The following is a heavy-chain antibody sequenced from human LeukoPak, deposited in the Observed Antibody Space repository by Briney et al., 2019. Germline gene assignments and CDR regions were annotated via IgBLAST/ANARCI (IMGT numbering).Heavy chain of an antibody. D-gene: IGHD5-24*01. Sequence: PGGSQRLSCAASGFTFSSYGMHWVRQAPGKGLEWVAVIWYDGSNKYYADSVKGRFTISRDNSKNTLYLQMNSLRAEDTAVYYCARASSRDGYNYFDYWGQGTLVTVSS. V-gene: IGHV3-33*01. CDR2: IWYDGSNK. CDR3: ARASSRDGYNYFDY. J-gene: IGHJ4*02. CDR1: GFTFSSYG.